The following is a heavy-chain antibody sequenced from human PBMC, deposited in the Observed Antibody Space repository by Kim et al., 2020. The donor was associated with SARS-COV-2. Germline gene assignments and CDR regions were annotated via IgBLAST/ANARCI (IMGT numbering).Heavy chain of an antibody. CDR3: ARDRDGCSSTSCYLDPYYYYSYGMDV. CDR1: GYTFTSYY. J-gene: IGHJ6*02. V-gene: IGHV1-46*01. D-gene: IGHD2-2*01. CDR2: INPSGGST. Sequence: ASVKVSCKASGYTFTSYYMHWVRQAPGQGLEWMGIINPSGGSTSYAQKFQGRVTMTRDTSTSTVYMELSSLRSEDTAVYYCARDRDGCSSTSCYLDPYYYYSYGMDVWGQGTTVTVSS.